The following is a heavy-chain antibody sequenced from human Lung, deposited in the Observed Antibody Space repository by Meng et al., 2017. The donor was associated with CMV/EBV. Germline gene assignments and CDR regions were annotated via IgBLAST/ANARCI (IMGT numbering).Heavy chain of an antibody. D-gene: IGHD6-13*01. CDR1: GFTFSTYW. CDR3: ARESPGYSSSWYDY. CDR2: IKQDGSEK. J-gene: IGHJ4*02. Sequence: GESXKISCAASGFTFSTYWMSWVRQAPGKGLEWVANIKQDGSEKYYVDSVKGRFTISRDNAKNSLYLQMNSLRAEDTAVYYCARESPGYSSSWYDYWGQGTLVTVSS. V-gene: IGHV3-7*01.